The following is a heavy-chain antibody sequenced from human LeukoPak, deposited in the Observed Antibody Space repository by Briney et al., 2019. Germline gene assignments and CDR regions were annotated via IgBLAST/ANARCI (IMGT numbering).Heavy chain of an antibody. V-gene: IGHV4-39*01. CDR2: IYHTGST. D-gene: IGHD3-10*01. Sequence: SETLSLTCTVSGGSISSSSYYWGWIRQPPGKGLEWIGNIYHTGSTQYNPSLKSRVTMSVDTSKNQFSLKLSSVTAADTAVYFCARLALRLVPEYWGQGTLVAVSS. J-gene: IGHJ4*02. CDR3: ARLALRLVPEY. CDR1: GGSISSSSYY.